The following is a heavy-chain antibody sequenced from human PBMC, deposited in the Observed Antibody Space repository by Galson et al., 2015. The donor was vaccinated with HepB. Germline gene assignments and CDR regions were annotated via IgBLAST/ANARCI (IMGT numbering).Heavy chain of an antibody. V-gene: IGHV3-33*01. CDR2: IWFDGSNK. J-gene: IGHJ4*02. D-gene: IGHD3-3*01. CDR3: ARAPTMEWLLDY. CDR1: GFSMSNYG. Sequence: SLRLSCAAPGFSMSNYGMHWVRQAPGKGLGWVAVIWFDGSNKYYRDSVKGRFTISRDISKNTLYLQMNSLRVEDTAVYYCARAPTMEWLLDYWGQGTLVTVSS.